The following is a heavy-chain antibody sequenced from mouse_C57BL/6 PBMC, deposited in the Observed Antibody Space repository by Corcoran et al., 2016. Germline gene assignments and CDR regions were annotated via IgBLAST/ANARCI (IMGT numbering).Heavy chain of an antibody. D-gene: IGHD2-4*01. J-gene: IGHJ2*01. CDR1: DSTFPCYD. V-gene: IGHV1-85*01. CDR3: ARNYDYPYFYDY. Sequence: QVPLQQSGPELVKPVASVTLSCKASDSTFPCYDINWVQQRAGQGLEWIGWIYPRDGSTKYNEKFKGKATLTVDTSSSTAYMELHSLTSEVSAVYFCARNYDYPYFYDYWGQSTTLTVSS. CDR2: IYPRDGST.